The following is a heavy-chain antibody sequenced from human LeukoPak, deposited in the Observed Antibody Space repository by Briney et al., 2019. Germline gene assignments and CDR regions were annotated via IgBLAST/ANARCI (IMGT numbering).Heavy chain of an antibody. Sequence: GGSLRLSCAASGFTFSSYSMNWVRQAPGKGLEWVSSISSSSSYIYYADSVKGRFTISRDNSKNTLYLQMNSLRAEDAALYFCAKNSGYSWQYFFDYWGQGTLVTVSS. CDR3: AKNSGYSWQYFFDY. D-gene: IGHD6-25*01. CDR1: GFTFSSYS. V-gene: IGHV3-21*04. CDR2: ISSSSSYI. J-gene: IGHJ4*02.